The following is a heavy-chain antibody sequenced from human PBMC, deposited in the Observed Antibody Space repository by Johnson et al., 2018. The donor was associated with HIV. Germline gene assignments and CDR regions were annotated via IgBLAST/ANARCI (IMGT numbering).Heavy chain of an antibody. CDR3: ARDSQTYDYVWGSYRLKGDDAFDI. V-gene: IGHV3-7*01. Sequence: VESGGGLVQPGGSLRLSCAASGFTFSSYWMSWVRQAPGKGLEWVANIKQDGSEKYYVDSMKGRLPLSSDNAKNSLYLQMNSLRAEDTAVYYCARDSQTYDYVWGSYRLKGDDAFDIWGQGTMVTVSS. CDR2: IKQDGSEK. D-gene: IGHD3-16*02. CDR1: GFTFSSYW. J-gene: IGHJ3*02.